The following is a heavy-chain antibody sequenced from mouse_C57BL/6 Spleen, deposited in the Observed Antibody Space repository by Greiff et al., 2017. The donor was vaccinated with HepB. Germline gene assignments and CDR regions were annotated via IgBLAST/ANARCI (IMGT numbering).Heavy chain of an antibody. V-gene: IGHV1-69*01. CDR3: ARRSPYYGSSLFDY. CDR1: GYTFTSYW. J-gene: IGHJ2*01. CDR2: IDPSDSYT. Sequence: QVQLQQPGAELVMPGASVKLSCKASGYTFTSYWMHWVKQRPGQGLEWIGEIDPSDSYTNYNQKFKGKSTLTVDKSSSTAYMQLSSLTSEDSAVYYCARRSPYYGSSLFDYWGQGTTLPVSS. D-gene: IGHD1-1*01.